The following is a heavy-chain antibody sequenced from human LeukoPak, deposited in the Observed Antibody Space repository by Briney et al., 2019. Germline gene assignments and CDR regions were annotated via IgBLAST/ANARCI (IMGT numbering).Heavy chain of an antibody. CDR2: ISAYNGNT. V-gene: IGHV1-18*01. D-gene: IGHD1-26*01. J-gene: IGHJ4*02. CDR1: RYTLTSYG. Sequence: SSVQDSFKASRYTLTSYGISWVRQAPGQGLEWMGWISAYNGNTNYAQKLQDRVTMPTDTSTSTAYMELRSLRSDDTAVYYCAIDLRTGGSYYHAREFDCWGQGTLVTVSS. CDR3: AIDLRTGGSYYHAREFDC.